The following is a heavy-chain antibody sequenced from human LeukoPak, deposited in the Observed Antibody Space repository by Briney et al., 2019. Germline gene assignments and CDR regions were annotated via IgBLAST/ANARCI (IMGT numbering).Heavy chain of an antibody. CDR2: IYTSGST. V-gene: IGHV4-4*07. Sequence: PPETLSLTCTVSGGSISSYYWSWIRQPAGEGLEWIGRIYTSGSTNYNPSLKSRVTMSVDTSKNQFSLKLSSVTAADTAVYYCARDTGTDEDGGWFDPWGQGTLVTVSS. J-gene: IGHJ5*02. CDR3: ARDTGTDEDGGWFDP. CDR1: GGSISSYY. D-gene: IGHD1-7*01.